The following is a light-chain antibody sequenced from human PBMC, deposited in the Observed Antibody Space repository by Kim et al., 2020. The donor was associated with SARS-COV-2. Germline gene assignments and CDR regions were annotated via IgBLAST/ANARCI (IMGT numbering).Light chain of an antibody. CDR3: QQYDYSLPCT. CDR1: PSVSSSY. Sequence: PAHTATLSRRASPSVSSSYFAWSHLKPGQAPSLLICGASSTASGIPASFSGSGSGTDFTFTISTLAPEDFAVYYFQQYDYSLPCTFGQGTKVDIK. J-gene: IGKJ1*01. V-gene: IGKV3-20*01. CDR2: GAS.